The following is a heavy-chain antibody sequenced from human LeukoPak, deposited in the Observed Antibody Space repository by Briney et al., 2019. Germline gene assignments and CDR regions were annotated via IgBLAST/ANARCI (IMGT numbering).Heavy chain of an antibody. Sequence: GGSLRLSCAASGFTFSSYSMNWVRQAPGKGLEWVSSISSSSSYIYYADSVKGRFTISRDNAKNSLYLQMNSLRAEDTAVYYCARDATDYYGSGSYYVWGQGTLVTVSS. CDR3: ARDATDYYGSGSYYV. V-gene: IGHV3-21*01. D-gene: IGHD3-10*01. CDR2: ISSSSSYI. CDR1: GFTFSSYS. J-gene: IGHJ4*02.